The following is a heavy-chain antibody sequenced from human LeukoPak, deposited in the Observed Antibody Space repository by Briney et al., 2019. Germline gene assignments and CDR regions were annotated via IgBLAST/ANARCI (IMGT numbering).Heavy chain of an antibody. Sequence: SETLSLTCAVYGGSFSGYYWSWIRQPPGKGLEWIGEINHSGSTNYNPSLKSRVTISVDTSKNQFSLKLSSVTAADTAVYYCARHGSYSGSYWGQGTLVTVSS. D-gene: IGHD1-26*01. CDR1: GGSFSGYY. CDR3: ARHGSYSGSY. CDR2: INHSGST. V-gene: IGHV4-34*01. J-gene: IGHJ4*02.